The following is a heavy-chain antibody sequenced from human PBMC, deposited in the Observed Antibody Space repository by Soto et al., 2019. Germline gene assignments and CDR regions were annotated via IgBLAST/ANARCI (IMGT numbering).Heavy chain of an antibody. J-gene: IGHJ4*02. Sequence: LSLTCTVSGGSISSNYWTWIRQPPGKGLEWIGYVYNSGSTNYNPSLKSRVTISEDTSKSQFSLKVNSMTAADTAVYYCARYRREAVAGYTLGNWGQGILVTVS. CDR2: VYNSGST. CDR3: ARYRREAVAGYTLGN. CDR1: GGSISSNY. D-gene: IGHD6-13*01. V-gene: IGHV4-59*01.